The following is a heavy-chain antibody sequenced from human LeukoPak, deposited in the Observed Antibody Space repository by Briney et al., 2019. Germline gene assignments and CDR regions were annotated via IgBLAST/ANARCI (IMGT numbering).Heavy chain of an antibody. D-gene: IGHD1-26*01. CDR3: TAGMGAHAFDI. J-gene: IGHJ3*02. V-gene: IGHV1-24*01. CDR1: GYTLNELS. CDR2: LDPEDGKT. Sequence: ASVKVSCKVSGYTLNELSMHWVRQAPGKGLEWMGGLDPEDGKTISTQKLQGRVTMTEDTSTDTAYMELSSLRSGDTAVYYCTAGMGAHAFDIWGQGTMVTVSS.